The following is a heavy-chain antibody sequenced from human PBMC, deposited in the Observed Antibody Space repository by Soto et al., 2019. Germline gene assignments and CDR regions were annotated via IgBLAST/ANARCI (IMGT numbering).Heavy chain of an antibody. CDR3: ARDQSVETMEWFDP. CDR2: ISYDGSNK. V-gene: IGHV3-30-3*01. D-gene: IGHD3-10*01. CDR1: GFTFSSYA. Sequence: QVQLVESGGGVVQPGRSLRLSCAASGFTFSSYAMHWVRQAPGKGLEWVAVISYDGSNKYYADSVKGRFTISRDNSKNTLYLQMNSLRAEDTAVYYCARDQSVETMEWFDPWGQGTLVTVSS. J-gene: IGHJ5*02.